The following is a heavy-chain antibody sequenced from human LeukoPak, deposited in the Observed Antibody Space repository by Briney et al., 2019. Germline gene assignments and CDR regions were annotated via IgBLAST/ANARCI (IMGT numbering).Heavy chain of an antibody. CDR1: GYTFTGYY. CDR2: INPNSGGT. Sequence: GASVKDSCKASGYTFTGYYMHWVRQAPGQGLEWMGWINPNSGGTNYAQKFQGRVTMTRGTSISTAYMELSRLRSDDTAVYYCARLHGSGADGMDVWGQGTTVTVSS. J-gene: IGHJ6*02. D-gene: IGHD3-10*01. CDR3: ARLHGSGADGMDV. V-gene: IGHV1-2*02.